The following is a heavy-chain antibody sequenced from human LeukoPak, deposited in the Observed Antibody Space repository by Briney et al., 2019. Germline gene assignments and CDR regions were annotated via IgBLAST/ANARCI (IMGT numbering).Heavy chain of an antibody. CDR3: AKHFYDSSGYSPSDAFDI. V-gene: IGHV4-59*01. CDR2: IYYSGST. J-gene: IGHJ3*02. D-gene: IGHD3-22*01. CDR1: GGSISSYY. Sequence: SETLSLTCTVSGGSISSYYWSWIRQPPGKGLEWIGYIYYSGSTNYNPSLKRRLTISVDATTNKFSLKLSSVTAADTAVYYCAKHFYDSSGYSPSDAFDIWGQGTMVTVSS.